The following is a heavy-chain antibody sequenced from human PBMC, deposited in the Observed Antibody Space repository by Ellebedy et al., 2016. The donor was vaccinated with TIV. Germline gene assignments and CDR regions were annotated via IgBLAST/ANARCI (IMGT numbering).Heavy chain of an antibody. D-gene: IGHD5-18*01. CDR3: ARDLGYSYGHHGMDV. CDR1: GFTFSSYG. CDR2: IWYDGSNK. J-gene: IGHJ6*02. Sequence: PGGSLRLSCSASGFTFSSYGMHWVRQAPGKGLEWVAVIWYDGSNKYYADSVKGRFTISRANSKNTLYLPMNSLRAEDTAVYYCARDLGYSYGHHGMDVWGQGTTVTVSS. V-gene: IGHV3-33*01.